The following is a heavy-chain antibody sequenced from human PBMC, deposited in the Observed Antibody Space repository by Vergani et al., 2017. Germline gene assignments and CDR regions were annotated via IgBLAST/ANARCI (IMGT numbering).Heavy chain of an antibody. Sequence: EVQLLESGGGLVQPGGSLRLSCAASGFTFSNYAMSWVRQAPWKGLEWVSTISADGNHIYYTDSVKGRFTISIDNSKNTLSLQMNSLRPEDTAVYYCATQRTGSYYFYCWGQGSLVGDSS. J-gene: IGHJ4*02. CDR2: ISADGNHI. CDR1: GFTFSNYA. V-gene: IGHV3-23*01. D-gene: IGHD1-1*01. CDR3: ATQRTGSYYFYC.